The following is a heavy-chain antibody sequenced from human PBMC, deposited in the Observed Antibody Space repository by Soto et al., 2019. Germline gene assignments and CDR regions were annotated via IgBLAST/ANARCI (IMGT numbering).Heavy chain of an antibody. J-gene: IGHJ6*02. CDR1: GFTFNNYG. D-gene: IGHD5-12*01. CDR2: ILYDGGKN. CDR3: AKSRDGYNFYFYYGMDV. Sequence: QVQLVESGGGVVQPGRSLRLSCAASGFTFNNYGMHWVRQAPGKGLEWVAHILYDGGKNYYADSVKGRFTISRDNYKNTLYLQMNSLTAEDTAVYFCAKSRDGYNFYFYYGMDVWGQGTAVTVSS. V-gene: IGHV3-30*18.